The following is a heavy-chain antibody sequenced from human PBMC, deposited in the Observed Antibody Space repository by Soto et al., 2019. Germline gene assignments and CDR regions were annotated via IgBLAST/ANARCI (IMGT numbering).Heavy chain of an antibody. CDR3: ARGEGRFDY. V-gene: IGHV3-33*01. Sequence: QVQLVESGGGVVQPGRSLRLSCAASGFTFSSYGMHWVRQAPGKGLEWVAVIWYDGSTKYYADSVKGRFTISRDNSKNTLYLPMNSLRAEDTAVDYCARGEGRFDYWGQGTLVTVSA. CDR2: IWYDGSTK. CDR1: GFTFSSYG. J-gene: IGHJ4*02.